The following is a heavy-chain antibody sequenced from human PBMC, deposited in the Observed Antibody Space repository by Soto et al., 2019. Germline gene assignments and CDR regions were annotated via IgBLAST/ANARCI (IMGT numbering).Heavy chain of an antibody. D-gene: IGHD6-6*01. J-gene: IGHJ5*02. CDR3: ARDAEYSTQQWNWFGP. CDR2: ISVYNGDT. Sequence: QVQLVQSGAEVKKPGASVKVSCKASGYTFASYGITWVRQARGQGLEWMGWISVYNGDTNYAQKHQGRVTMTTDTSTSTVYMELRSLRSDDTAVYYCARDAEYSTQQWNWFGPWGQGTLVTVCS. CDR1: GYTFASYG. V-gene: IGHV1-18*01.